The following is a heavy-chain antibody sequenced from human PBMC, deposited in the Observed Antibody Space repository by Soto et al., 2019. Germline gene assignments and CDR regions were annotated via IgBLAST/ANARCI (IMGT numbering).Heavy chain of an antibody. CDR1: GFTFSSYW. V-gene: IGHV3-7*01. CDR3: ARVYPGSGWPYHYYGMDV. CDR2: IKQDGSDK. J-gene: IGHJ6*02. Sequence: EEQLVESGGGLVQPGGSLRLSCAASGFTFSSYWMSWVRQAPGKGLEWVANIKQDGSDKYYVDSVKGRFTISRDNAKNSLNLQMNSLRVEDTAVYYCARVYPGSGWPYHYYGMDVWGQGTTVTVSS. D-gene: IGHD6-19*01.